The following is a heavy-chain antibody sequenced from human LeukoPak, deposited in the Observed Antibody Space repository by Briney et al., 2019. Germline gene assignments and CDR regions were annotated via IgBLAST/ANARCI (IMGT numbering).Heavy chain of an antibody. J-gene: IGHJ3*02. Sequence: GGSLRLSCAASGFTLSSNYMSWVRQAPGKGLEWVSVIYSGGSTYYADSVKGRFTISRDNAKNSLYLQMNSLRDEDTAVYYCARDTYLGGATAAFDIWGQGTMVIVSS. CDR1: GFTLSSNY. CDR3: ARDTYLGGATAAFDI. CDR2: IYSGGST. V-gene: IGHV3-66*01. D-gene: IGHD1-26*01.